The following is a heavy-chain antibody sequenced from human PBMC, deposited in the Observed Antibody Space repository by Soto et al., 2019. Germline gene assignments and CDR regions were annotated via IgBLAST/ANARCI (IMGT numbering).Heavy chain of an antibody. J-gene: IGHJ4*02. CDR3: AKGGSDWNDVLDFDY. V-gene: IGHV3-23*01. CDR2: ISGSGGST. CDR1: GFTFSSYA. Sequence: GGSLRLSCAASGFTFSSYAMRWVRKAPGKGLEWVSAISGSGGSTYYADSVKGRFTISRDNSKNTLYLQMNSLRAEDTAVYYCAKGGSDWNDVLDFDYWGQGTLVTVSS. D-gene: IGHD1-1*01.